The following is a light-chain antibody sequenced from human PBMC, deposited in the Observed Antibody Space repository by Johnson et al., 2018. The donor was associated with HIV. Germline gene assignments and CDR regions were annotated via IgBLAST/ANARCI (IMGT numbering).Light chain of an antibody. V-gene: IGLV1-51*02. CDR1: SSNVGSSF. CDR3: GTWDSSLSKV. J-gene: IGLJ1*01. Sequence: QSVLTQPPSVSAAPGQTVTISCSGSSSNVGSSFVSWYRQVPGTAPKLLIYENNKRPSGIHDRFSGSKSGTSATLGIPGRPTGDEADYYCGTWDSSLSKVFGTGTKVTVL. CDR2: ENN.